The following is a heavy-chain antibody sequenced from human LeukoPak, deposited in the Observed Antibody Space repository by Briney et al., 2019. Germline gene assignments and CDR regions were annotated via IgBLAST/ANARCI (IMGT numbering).Heavy chain of an antibody. CDR2: ISGSGGST. CDR1: GFTFSSYA. J-gene: IGHJ5*02. Sequence: GGSLRLSCAASGFTFSSYAMSWVRQAPGKGLEWVSAISGSGGSTYYADSVKGRFTISRDNSKNTLYLQMNSLRAEDTAVYYCAKAGDSSGYYPTEFDPWGQGTLVTVSS. V-gene: IGHV3-23*01. D-gene: IGHD3-22*01. CDR3: AKAGDSSGYYPTEFDP.